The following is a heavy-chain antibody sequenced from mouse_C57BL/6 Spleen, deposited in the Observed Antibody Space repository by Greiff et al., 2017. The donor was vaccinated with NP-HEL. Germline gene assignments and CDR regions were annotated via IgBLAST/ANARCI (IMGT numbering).Heavy chain of an antibody. V-gene: IGHV5-6*01. J-gene: IGHJ2*01. CDR1: GFTFSSYG. Sequence: EVMLVESGGDLVKPGGSLKLSCAASGFTFSSYGMSWVRQTPDKRLEWVATISSGGSYTYYPDSVKGRFTISSDNAKNTLYLQMSSLKSEDTSMYYCARQDNYYGSSYYFDYWGQGTTLTVSS. CDR2: ISSGGSYT. D-gene: IGHD1-1*01. CDR3: ARQDNYYGSSYYFDY.